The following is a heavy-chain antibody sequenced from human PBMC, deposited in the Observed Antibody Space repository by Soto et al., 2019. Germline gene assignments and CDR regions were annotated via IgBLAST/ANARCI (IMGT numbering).Heavy chain of an antibody. Sequence: GGSLRLSCAASGFTFSSYAMSWVRQAPGKGLEWVSAISGSGGSTYYADSVKGRFTISRDNSKNTLYLQMNSLRAEDTAVYYCAKDLSLVVVPADYGMDVWGQGTTVTVSS. CDR2: ISGSGGST. CDR3: AKDLSLVVVPADYGMDV. D-gene: IGHD2-2*01. V-gene: IGHV3-23*01. J-gene: IGHJ6*02. CDR1: GFTFSSYA.